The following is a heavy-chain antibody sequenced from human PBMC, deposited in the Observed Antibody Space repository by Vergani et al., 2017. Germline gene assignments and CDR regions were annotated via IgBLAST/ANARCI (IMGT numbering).Heavy chain of an antibody. J-gene: IGHJ4*02. CDR2: ISNSGGNT. CDR1: GFTFSIYA. V-gene: IGHV3-23*01. D-gene: IGHD5-24*01. Sequence: EVQLLESGGGLVQPGGSLRLSCAASGFTFSIYAMTWVRQAPGKGLEWVSAISNSGGNTYFADSVKGRFTISRDNSKNTLYLQMNSLRAEDTAVYYCAKGGGDGYNSLDYWGQGTLVTVSS. CDR3: AKGGGDGYNSLDY.